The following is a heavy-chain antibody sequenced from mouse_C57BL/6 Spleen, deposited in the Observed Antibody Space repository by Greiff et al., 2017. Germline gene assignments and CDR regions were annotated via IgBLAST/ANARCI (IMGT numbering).Heavy chain of an antibody. CDR2: INPSTGGT. V-gene: IGHV1-43*01. J-gene: IGHJ2*01. Sequence: DVQLQESGPELVKPGASVKISCKASGYSFTGYYMHWVKQSSEKSLEWIGEINPSTGGTSYNQKFKGKATLTVDKSSSTAYMQLKSLTSEDSAVYYCARDYGSSYHFDYWGQGTTLTVSS. D-gene: IGHD1-1*01. CDR1: GYSFTGYY. CDR3: ARDYGSSYHFDY.